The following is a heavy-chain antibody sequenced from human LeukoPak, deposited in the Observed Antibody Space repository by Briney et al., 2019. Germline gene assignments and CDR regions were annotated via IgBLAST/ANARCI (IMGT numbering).Heavy chain of an antibody. Sequence: GGSLRLSCAASGFSFSSYWMHWVRQAPGKGLVWVSRISSDGSSTTYADSVKSRFTISRDNAKSTVYLQMNSLRAEDTAVYYCARDIALGRIEYWGQGTLVTVSS. CDR3: ARDIALGRIEY. CDR1: GFSFSSYW. D-gene: IGHD7-27*01. J-gene: IGHJ4*02. CDR2: ISSDGSST. V-gene: IGHV3-74*03.